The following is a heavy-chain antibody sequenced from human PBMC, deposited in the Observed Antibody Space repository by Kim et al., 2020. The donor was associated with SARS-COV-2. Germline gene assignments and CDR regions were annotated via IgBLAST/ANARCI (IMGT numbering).Heavy chain of an antibody. J-gene: IGHJ4*02. D-gene: IGHD6-19*01. V-gene: IGHV3-21*01. CDR3: ASPGIAVAGGDY. Sequence: YYADAVKVRFAISRDNAKNSLYLQMTSLRAEDTAVYYCASPGIAVAGGDYWGQGTLVTVSS.